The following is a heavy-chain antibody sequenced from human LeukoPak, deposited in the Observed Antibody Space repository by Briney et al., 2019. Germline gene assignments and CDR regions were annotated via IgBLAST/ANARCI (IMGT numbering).Heavy chain of an antibody. CDR1: GYTFTGYY. V-gene: IGHV1-2*02. Sequence: ASVKVSCKASGYTFTGYYMHWVRQAPGQGLEWMGWINPNSGGTNYAQKFQGRVTMTTDTSTSTAYMELRSLRSDDTAVYYCARGQQAAGSPIYYYYMDVWGKGTTVTVSS. D-gene: IGHD6-13*01. J-gene: IGHJ6*03. CDR3: ARGQQAAGSPIYYYYMDV. CDR2: INPNSGGT.